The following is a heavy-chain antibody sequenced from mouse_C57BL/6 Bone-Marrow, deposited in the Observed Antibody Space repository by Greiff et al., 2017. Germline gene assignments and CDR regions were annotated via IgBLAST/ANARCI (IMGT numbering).Heavy chain of an antibody. CDR2: IDPETGGT. Sequence: VQLQQSGAELVRPGASVTLSCKASGYTFTDYEMHWVKQTPVHGLEWIGAIDPETGGTAYNQKFKGKAILTADKSSSTAYMELRSLTSEDSAVYYCTITTAPYWYFDVWGTGTTVTVSS. CDR1: GYTFTDYE. CDR3: TITTAPYWYFDV. J-gene: IGHJ1*03. V-gene: IGHV1-15*01. D-gene: IGHD1-2*01.